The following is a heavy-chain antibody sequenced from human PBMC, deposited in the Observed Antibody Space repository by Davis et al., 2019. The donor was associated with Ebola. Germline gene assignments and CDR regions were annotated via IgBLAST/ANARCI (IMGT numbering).Heavy chain of an antibody. CDR2: TYYRSKWYN. CDR3: GRWSRSGQGHYYYMDV. D-gene: IGHD6-19*01. Sequence: HSQTLSLTCAISGESVSSNSASWNWNRQSPSRGLEWLGRTYYRSKWYNDYAASVKSRLTISPDTSKNQFSLQLNSVTPEDTAVYYCGRWSRSGQGHYYYMDVWGKGTTVTVSS. CDR1: GESVSSNSAS. V-gene: IGHV6-1*01. J-gene: IGHJ6*03.